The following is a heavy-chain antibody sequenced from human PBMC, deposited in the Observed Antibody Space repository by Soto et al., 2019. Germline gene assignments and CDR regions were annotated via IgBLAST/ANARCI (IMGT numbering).Heavy chain of an antibody. Sequence: SETLSLTCTVSDASVWSDSYFWTWIRQPPGKGLEWIAYISHTGDTNYNPSLKSRVTISIDTSRNQFSLTVTSVTAADTAVYFCARIVVGVTVNLWGQGSLVTVSS. CDR1: DASVWSDSYF. CDR3: ARIVVGVTVNL. J-gene: IGHJ4*02. D-gene: IGHD1-26*01. V-gene: IGHV4-61*01. CDR2: ISHTGDT.